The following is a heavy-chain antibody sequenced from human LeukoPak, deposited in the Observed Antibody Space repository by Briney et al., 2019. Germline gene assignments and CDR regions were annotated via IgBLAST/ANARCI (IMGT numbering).Heavy chain of an antibody. CDR3: ARDSERELDSSSWPNWFEA. J-gene: IGHJ5*02. V-gene: IGHV1-3*01. Sequence: GASVKVSCKASGYTFTSYAMHWVRQAPGQRLEWMGWINAGNGNTKYSQKFQGRVTITRDTSASTAYMELSSLRSEDTAVYYCARDSERELDSSSWPNWFEAWGQGTLVTVSS. D-gene: IGHD6-13*01. CDR2: INAGNGNT. CDR1: GYTFTSYA.